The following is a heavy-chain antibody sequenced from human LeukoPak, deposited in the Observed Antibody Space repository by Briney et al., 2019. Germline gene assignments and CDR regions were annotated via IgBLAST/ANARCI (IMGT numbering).Heavy chain of an antibody. Sequence: GASVKVSCKASGYSFADYYMHWVRQAPGQGLEWMGWIKPNSGGTRSAQKFQGRVTMTRDTSISTAYMELSSLRYDDTAVYYCARSSGRSPNRDYMDVWGKGTTVTISS. J-gene: IGHJ6*03. D-gene: IGHD1-14*01. CDR2: IKPNSGGT. V-gene: IGHV1-2*02. CDR3: ARSSGRSPNRDYMDV. CDR1: GYSFADYY.